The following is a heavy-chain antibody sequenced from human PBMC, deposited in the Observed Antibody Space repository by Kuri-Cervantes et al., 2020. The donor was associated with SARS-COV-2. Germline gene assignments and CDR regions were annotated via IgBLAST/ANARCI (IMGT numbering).Heavy chain of an antibody. CDR2: ISGSGGST. CDR3: AKDLGRPNWFDP. J-gene: IGHJ5*02. V-gene: IGHV3-23*01. Sequence: LTCAASGFTFSSYAMSWVRQAPGKGLEWVSAISGSGGSTYYADSVKGRFTISRDNSKNTLYLQMNSLRAEDTAVYYCAKDLGRPNWFDPWGQGTLVTVSS. CDR1: GFTFSSYA.